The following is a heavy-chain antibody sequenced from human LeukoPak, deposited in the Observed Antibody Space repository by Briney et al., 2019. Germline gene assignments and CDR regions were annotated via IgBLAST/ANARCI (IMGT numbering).Heavy chain of an antibody. D-gene: IGHD4-17*01. J-gene: IGHJ3*02. V-gene: IGHV1-24*01. CDR1: GYTLTELS. CDR3: ATALTTVTTFVLAFDI. Sequence: ASVKVSCKVSGYTLTELSMHWVRQAPGKGLERMGGFDPEDGETIYAQKFQGRVTMTEDTSTDTAYMELSSLRSEDTAVYYCATALTTVTTFVLAFDIWGQGTMVTVSS. CDR2: FDPEDGET.